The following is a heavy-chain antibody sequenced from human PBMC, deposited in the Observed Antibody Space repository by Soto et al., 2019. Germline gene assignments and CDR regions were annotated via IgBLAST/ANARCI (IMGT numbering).Heavy chain of an antibody. V-gene: IGHV3-23*01. CDR2: ISGSGGST. CDR3: AKHYYDSSGYYYYYFDY. J-gene: IGHJ4*02. D-gene: IGHD3-22*01. CDR1: GFTFSSYV. Sequence: EVQLLESGGGLVQPGGSLRLSCAASGFTFSSYVMSWVRQAPGKGLEWVSAISGSGGSTYYADSVKGRFTISRDNSKNTLYLQMNSLRAEDTAVYYCAKHYYDSSGYYYYYFDYWGQGTLVTVSS.